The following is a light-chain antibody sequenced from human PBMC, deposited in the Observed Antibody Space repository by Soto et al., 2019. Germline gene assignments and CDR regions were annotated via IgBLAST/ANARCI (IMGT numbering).Light chain of an antibody. V-gene: IGKV3-15*01. CDR3: QHRAAWPPAYT. CDR2: GAS. Sequence: EIVMTQSPANLAVSPGEXATLSCRASQSVSSNLAWYQQKPGQAPRLLIYGASTRATGIPARFSGSGSGTEFTLTISSLQSEDFVVYLWQHRAAWPPAYT. CDR1: QSVSSN. J-gene: IGKJ2*01.